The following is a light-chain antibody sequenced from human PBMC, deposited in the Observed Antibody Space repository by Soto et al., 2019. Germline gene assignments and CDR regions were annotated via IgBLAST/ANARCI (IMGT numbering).Light chain of an antibody. J-gene: IGKJ2*01. V-gene: IGKV3-20*01. CDR2: GAS. CDR1: QSVNSNY. CDR3: QHFGGSSYT. Sequence: ALTQSPGTLSLSPEETATLSCRASQSVNSNYLAWHQQRPGQAPRHLIYGASARATGIPDRFSGSGSGTDFTLASSSLEAEEFAVYYCQHFGGSSYTFGQGTKLEIK.